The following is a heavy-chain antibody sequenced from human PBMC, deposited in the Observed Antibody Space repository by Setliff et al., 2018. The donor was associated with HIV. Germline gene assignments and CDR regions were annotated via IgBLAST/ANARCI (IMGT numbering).Heavy chain of an antibody. CDR1: GGIFSSYA. J-gene: IGHJ4*02. V-gene: IGHV1-69*13. CDR2: IVPIFGTA. CDR3: ARDSEAGV. D-gene: IGHD3-10*01. Sequence: SVKVSCKASGGIFSSYALSWVRQAPGQGLEWLGGIVPIFGTANYAQKFQGRVTITADASTSTAYMELSSLRSEDTAVYYCARDSEAGVWGQGTLVTVSS.